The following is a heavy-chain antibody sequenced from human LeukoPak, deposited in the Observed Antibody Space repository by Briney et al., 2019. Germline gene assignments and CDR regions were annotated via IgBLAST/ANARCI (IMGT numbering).Heavy chain of an antibody. CDR3: ARDRRSSWFHYYYCMDV. Sequence: EKYYVDSVKGRFTISRDNAKNSLYLQMNCLRAEDTAVYYCARDRRSSWFHYYYCMDVWGKVTTVTVSS. V-gene: IGHV3-7*01. J-gene: IGHJ6*03. CDR2: EK. D-gene: IGHD6-13*01.